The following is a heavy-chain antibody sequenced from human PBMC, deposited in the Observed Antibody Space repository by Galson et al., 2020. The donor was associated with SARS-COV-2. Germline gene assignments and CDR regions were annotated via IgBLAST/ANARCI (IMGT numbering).Heavy chain of an antibody. CDR1: GGSISSSNYY. D-gene: IGHD3-9*01. Sequence: SETLSLTCSVSGGSISSSNYYWGWVRQPPGKGLEWIGSSYYSGSGYYNPSLTSRLTISVDTSKNQFFMKLTSVTAADTAVYYCARQILTGYYSFYYFDYWGQGAVITVSS. CDR2: SYYSGSG. CDR3: ARQILTGYYSFYYFDY. V-gene: IGHV4-39*01. J-gene: IGHJ4*02.